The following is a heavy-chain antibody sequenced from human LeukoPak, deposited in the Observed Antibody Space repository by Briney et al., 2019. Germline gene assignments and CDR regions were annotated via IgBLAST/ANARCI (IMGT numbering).Heavy chain of an antibody. V-gene: IGHV3-23*01. Sequence: KGLVGGSAIPGGGTNTVYADFVKGRFTISRDNTKNTLYLQMNSLRAEDTAMYYCATRSSSFSFDYWGQGSLVTVSS. CDR3: ATRSSSFSFDY. D-gene: IGHD6-19*01. CDR2: IPGGGTNT. J-gene: IGHJ4*02.